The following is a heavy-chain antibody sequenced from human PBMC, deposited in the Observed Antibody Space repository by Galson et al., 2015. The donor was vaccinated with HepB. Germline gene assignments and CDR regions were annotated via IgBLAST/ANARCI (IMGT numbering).Heavy chain of an antibody. CDR3: ARMRFERWLQGRGLIDS. V-gene: IGHV4-39*07. D-gene: IGHD5-24*01. CDR1: GVSIGRSNSY. Sequence: LSLTCTVSGVSIGRSNSYWGWIRQPPGKGLEWIGSVLSSGSAYYKSSLRSRITVSLDTSKNQFSLRLRSVTAADTAVYYCARMRFERWLQGRGLIDSWGQGTLVTVSS. CDR2: VLSSGSA. J-gene: IGHJ4*02.